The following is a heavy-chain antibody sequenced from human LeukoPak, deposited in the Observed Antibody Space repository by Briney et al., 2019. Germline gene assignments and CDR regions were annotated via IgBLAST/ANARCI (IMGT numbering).Heavy chain of an antibody. CDR3: ARDSGRVVAATTYYYYGMDV. D-gene: IGHD2-15*01. J-gene: IGHJ6*02. CDR2: INPNSGGT. Sequence: GASVKVSCKASGYTFTSYYMHWVRQAPGQGLEWMGRINPNSGGTNYAQKFQGRVTMIRDTSISTAYMELSRLRSDDTAVYYCARDSGRVVAATTYYYYGMDVWGQGTTVTVSS. V-gene: IGHV1-2*06. CDR1: GYTFTSYY.